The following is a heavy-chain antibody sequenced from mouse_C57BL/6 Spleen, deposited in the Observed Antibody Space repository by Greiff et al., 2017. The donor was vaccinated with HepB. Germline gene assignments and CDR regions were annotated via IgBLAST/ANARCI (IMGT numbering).Heavy chain of an antibody. Sequence: VQLQQSGAELMKPGASVKLSCKATGYTFTGYWIEWVKQRPGHGLEWIGEILPGSGSTNYNEKFKGKATFTADTSSNTAYMQLSSQTTEDSAIYYCARGYDYDWFAYWGQGTLVTVSA. CDR3: ARGYDYDWFAY. CDR1: GYTFTGYW. V-gene: IGHV1-9*01. J-gene: IGHJ3*01. D-gene: IGHD2-4*01. CDR2: ILPGSGST.